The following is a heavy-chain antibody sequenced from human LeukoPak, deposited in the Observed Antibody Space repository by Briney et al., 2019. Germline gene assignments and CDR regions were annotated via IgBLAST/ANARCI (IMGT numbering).Heavy chain of an antibody. J-gene: IGHJ4*02. D-gene: IGHD3-22*01. CDR2: NYPGDSDT. Sequence: GESLKISCRVSGNSFTSYWIGGGGRMPGKGLEWMGINYPGDSDTRYSPSFQGQVTISADKSISTAYLQWSSLKASDTAMYYCARGADSSGYNYWGQGTLVTVSS. CDR3: ARGADSSGYNY. CDR1: GNSFTSYW. V-gene: IGHV5-51*01.